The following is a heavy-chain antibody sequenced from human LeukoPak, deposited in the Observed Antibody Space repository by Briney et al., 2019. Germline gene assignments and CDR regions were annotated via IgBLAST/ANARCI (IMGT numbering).Heavy chain of an antibody. J-gene: IGHJ4*02. Sequence: PSETLSLTCTVSGGSISSSSYYWGWIRQPPGKGLEWIGSIYCSGSTYYNPSLKSRVTISVDTSKNQFSLKLSSVTAADTAVYYCARHGPGWYYFDYWGQGTLVTVSS. V-gene: IGHV4-39*01. CDR3: ARHGPGWYYFDY. CDR1: GGSISSSSYY. D-gene: IGHD6-19*01. CDR2: IYCSGST.